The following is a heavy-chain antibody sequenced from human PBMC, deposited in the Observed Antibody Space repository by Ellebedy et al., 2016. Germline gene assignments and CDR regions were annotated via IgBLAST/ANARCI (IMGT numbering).Heavy chain of an antibody. Sequence: SETLSLXXTVSGGSISSYYWSWIRQPPGKGLEWIGYIYYSGSTNYNPPLKSRVTISVDTSKNQFSLKLSSVTAADTAVYYCARQMATISTDWFDPWGQGTLVTVSS. D-gene: IGHD5-24*01. CDR3: ARQMATISTDWFDP. J-gene: IGHJ5*01. V-gene: IGHV4-59*01. CDR2: IYYSGST. CDR1: GGSISSYY.